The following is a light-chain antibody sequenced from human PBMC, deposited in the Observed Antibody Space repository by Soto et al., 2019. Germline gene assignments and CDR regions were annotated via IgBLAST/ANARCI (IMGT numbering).Light chain of an antibody. CDR1: QSISSY. CDR2: AAS. Sequence: DIHMSHSPSSLSSSLVDRVTITCRASQSISSYLNWYQQKPGKAPKLLIYAASSLQSGVPSRFSGSGSGTDFTLTISSLQPEDFATYYCQQSYSTLITFGQGTRLEIK. CDR3: QQSYSTLIT. V-gene: IGKV1-39*01. J-gene: IGKJ5*01.